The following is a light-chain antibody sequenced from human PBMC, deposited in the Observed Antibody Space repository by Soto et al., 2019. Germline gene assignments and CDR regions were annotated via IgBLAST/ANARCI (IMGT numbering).Light chain of an antibody. CDR1: QIVNSR. Sequence: EIVLTQSPGTLSLSPGERATLSCRASQIVNSRLAWYQHKPGQAPRLLISGASSRATGIPDRFSGSGSATDFTLTISRLEPEDFALYYCQHYGRSPITFGQGTRLEIK. CDR3: QHYGRSPIT. J-gene: IGKJ5*01. CDR2: GAS. V-gene: IGKV3-20*01.